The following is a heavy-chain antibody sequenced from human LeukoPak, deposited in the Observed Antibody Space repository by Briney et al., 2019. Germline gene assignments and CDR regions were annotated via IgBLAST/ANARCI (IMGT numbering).Heavy chain of an antibody. Sequence: GGSLRLSCAASEFTVSSNYMSWVRQAPGKGLEWVSVIYSGETTYYTDSVKGRFTISRHNSRNTLYLQMDSLRAEDTAVYYCARDLRGGNFDSWGQGILVTVSS. CDR1: EFTVSSNY. V-gene: IGHV3-53*04. D-gene: IGHD2-15*01. CDR2: IYSGETT. J-gene: IGHJ4*02. CDR3: ARDLRGGNFDS.